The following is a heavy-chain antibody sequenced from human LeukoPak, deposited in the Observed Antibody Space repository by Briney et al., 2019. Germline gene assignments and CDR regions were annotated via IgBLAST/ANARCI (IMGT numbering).Heavy chain of an antibody. V-gene: IGHV1-8*01. CDR3: ARGATYHKAMQQLVLPY. CDR1: GYTFTSYD. CDR2: MNPNSGNT. Sequence: ASVKVSCTASGYTFTSYDINWVRQAPGQGLEWMGWMNPNSGNTGYAQKFQGRVTMTRNTSISTAYMELSSLRSEDTAVYYCARGATYHKAMQQLVLPYWGQGTLVTVSS. J-gene: IGHJ4*02. D-gene: IGHD6-13*01.